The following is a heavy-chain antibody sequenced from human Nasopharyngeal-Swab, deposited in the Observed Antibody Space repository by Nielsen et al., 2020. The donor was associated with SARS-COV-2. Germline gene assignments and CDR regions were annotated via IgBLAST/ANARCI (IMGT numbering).Heavy chain of an antibody. J-gene: IGHJ3*02. CDR2: FSGSGGST. D-gene: IGHD1-7*01. CDR1: GFTFSTYA. V-gene: IGHV3-23*01. Sequence: GESLKISCAASGFTFSTYAVSWVRQAPGKGLEWVSVFSGSGGSTYYADSVKGRFTISGDNSKNTLYLQMNSLRAEDTAVYYCAKPTTRSAFDIWGQGTMVTVSS. CDR3: AKPTTRSAFDI.